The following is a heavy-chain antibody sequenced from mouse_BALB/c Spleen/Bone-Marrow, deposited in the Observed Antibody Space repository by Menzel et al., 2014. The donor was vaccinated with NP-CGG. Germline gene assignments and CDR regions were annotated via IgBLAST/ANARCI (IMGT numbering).Heavy chain of an antibody. CDR2: IYPGNSDT. Sequence: VQLQQSGTLLARPGASARMSCKASGYTFSSFWMHWIRQRPGQGLEWIGAIYPGNSDTRYNQKFKGKARLTAVTSSSTAYMELSSLTDEDSAVYYCTREGNYFDSWGQGTTLTVSS. V-gene: IGHV1-5*01. J-gene: IGHJ2*01. CDR1: GYTFSSFW. CDR3: TREGNYFDS.